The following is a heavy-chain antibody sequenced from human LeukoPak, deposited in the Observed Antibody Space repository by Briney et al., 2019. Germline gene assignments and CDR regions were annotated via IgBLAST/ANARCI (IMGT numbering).Heavy chain of an antibody. CDR2: ISSSGSTI. V-gene: IGHV3-48*03. Sequence: SGGSLRLSCAASGFTFSSYEMNWVRQAPGKGLEWVSYISSSGSTIYYADSVKGRFTISRDNSKNTLYLQMGSLRAEDMAVYYCARVGDSNAFDIWGQGTMVTVSS. D-gene: IGHD3-22*01. CDR1: GFTFSSYE. CDR3: ARVGDSNAFDI. J-gene: IGHJ3*02.